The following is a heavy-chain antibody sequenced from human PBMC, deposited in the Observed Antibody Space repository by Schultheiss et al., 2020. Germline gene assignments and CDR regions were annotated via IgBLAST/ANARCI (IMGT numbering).Heavy chain of an antibody. J-gene: IGHJ6*03. CDR1: GFTFSSYG. V-gene: IGHV3-73*01. CDR3: ARDAIYSSSSFWFYMDV. D-gene: IGHD6-6*01. CDR2: IRSKANNYAT. Sequence: GSLRLSCAASGFTFSSYGMHWVRQASGKGLEWVGRIRSKANNYATAYAASVSGRFTISRDNAKNSLYLQMNSLRAEDTALYHCARDAIYSSSSFWFYMDVWGKGTTVTVSS.